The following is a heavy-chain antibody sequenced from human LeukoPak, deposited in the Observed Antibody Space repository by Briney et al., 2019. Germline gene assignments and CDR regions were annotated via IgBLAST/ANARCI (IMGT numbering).Heavy chain of an antibody. CDR2: INPSGGST. J-gene: IGHJ6*02. CDR3: ARECDSLSRPDYYYYGMDV. V-gene: IGHV1-46*01. D-gene: IGHD2-21*01. CDR1: GYTFTSYY. Sequence: ASVKVSCKASGYTFTSYYMHWERQAPGQGLEWMGIINPSGGSTSYAQKFQGRVTMTRDTSTSTVYMELSSLRSEDTAVYYCARECDSLSRPDYYYYGMDVWGQGTTVTVSS.